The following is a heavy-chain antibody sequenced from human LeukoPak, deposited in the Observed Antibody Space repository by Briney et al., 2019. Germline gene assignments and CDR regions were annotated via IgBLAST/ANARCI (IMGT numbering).Heavy chain of an antibody. CDR3: ARDRVVVATTTPPYWYFDL. D-gene: IGHD2-15*01. J-gene: IGHJ2*01. CDR2: INWNGGRT. V-gene: IGHV3-20*04. Sequence: GGSLRLSCVASGLTFSNSAMTWVRQGPGKGLEWVSGINWNGGRTGYADSVKGRFTISRDNAKNSLYLHMNSLRVEDTALYYCARDRVVVATTTPPYWYFDLWGRGTLVTVSS. CDR1: GLTFSNSA.